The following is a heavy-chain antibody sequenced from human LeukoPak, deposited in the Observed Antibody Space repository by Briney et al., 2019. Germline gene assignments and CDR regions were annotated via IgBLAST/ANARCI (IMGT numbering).Heavy chain of an antibody. D-gene: IGHD3-10*01. CDR1: GFNFNTYS. Sequence: GGSLRLSCATSGFNFNTYSMNWVCKAPGKGLEWISYISKSSTTIYYADSVQGRFTISRDNAKDSLFLQMNSLRAEDTAVYYCVRDGSESYGWDFDYWGQGTLVTVSS. CDR3: VRDGSESYGWDFDY. J-gene: IGHJ4*02. CDR2: ISKSSTTI. V-gene: IGHV3-48*04.